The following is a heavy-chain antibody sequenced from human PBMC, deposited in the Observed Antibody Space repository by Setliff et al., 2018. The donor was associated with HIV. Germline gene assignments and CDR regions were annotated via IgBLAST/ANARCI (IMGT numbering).Heavy chain of an antibody. V-gene: IGHV4-34*01. CDR1: GVSFSGYY. J-gene: IGHJ6*02. CDR3: ARGRSCSSSSCYLVYYYYYGMDV. Sequence: SETLSLTCAVYGVSFSGYYWSWIRQPPGKGLEWIGEIIHTGSTNYNPSLKSRVTISVDTSKNQFSLRLSSVTAADTAVYYCARGRSCSSSSCYLVYYYYYGMDVWGHGSTVTVSS. CDR2: IIHTGST. D-gene: IGHD2-2*01.